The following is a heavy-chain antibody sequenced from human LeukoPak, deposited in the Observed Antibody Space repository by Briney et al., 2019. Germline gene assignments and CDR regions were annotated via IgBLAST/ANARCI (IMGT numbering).Heavy chain of an antibody. D-gene: IGHD6-13*01. V-gene: IGHV4-59*08. CDR3: ARRGSSWYIDY. Sequence: SETLSLTCTVSGGSISSYYWSWIRQPPGKGLEWIGYIYYSGSTNYNPSLKSRVTISVDTSKNQFSLKLSSVTAADTAVYYCARRGSSWYIDYWGQRTLVTVSS. CDR1: GGSISSYY. J-gene: IGHJ4*02. CDR2: IYYSGST.